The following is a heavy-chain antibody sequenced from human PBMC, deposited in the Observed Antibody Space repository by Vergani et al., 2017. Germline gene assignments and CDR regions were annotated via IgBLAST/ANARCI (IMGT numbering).Heavy chain of an antibody. CDR2: ISGSGGST. CDR1: GFTFSSYA. CDR3: AKTGTRGYSKGYYFDY. D-gene: IGHD1-14*01. V-gene: IGHV3-23*04. J-gene: IGHJ4*02. Sequence: VQLVESGGGLVQPGGSLRLSCAASGFTFSSYAMSWVRQAPGKGLEWVSAISGSGGSTYYADSVKGRFTISRDNSKNTLYLQMNSLRAADTAVYYCAKTGTRGYSKGYYFDYWGQGTLVTVSS.